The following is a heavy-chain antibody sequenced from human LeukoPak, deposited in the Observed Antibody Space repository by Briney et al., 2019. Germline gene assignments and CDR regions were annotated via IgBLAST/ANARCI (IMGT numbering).Heavy chain of an antibody. Sequence: ASVKVSCKASGYTFSGYYMHWVRQAPGQGLESMGWINSNSGARNYAPKFQGRVTFSRDNSISTSYMQLSSLRSDDTAIYYCASGPGGATTGYDDWGQGTLVTVS. V-gene: IGHV1-2*02. CDR2: INSNSGAR. CDR3: ASGPGGATTGYDD. CDR1: GYTFSGYY. D-gene: IGHD3-16*01. J-gene: IGHJ4*02.